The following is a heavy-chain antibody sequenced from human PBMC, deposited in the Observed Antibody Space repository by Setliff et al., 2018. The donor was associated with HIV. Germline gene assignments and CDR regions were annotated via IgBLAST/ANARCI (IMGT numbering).Heavy chain of an antibody. Sequence: VQVSCKASGGTFSRHAFSWVRQAPGQGLEWMGGIIPTFDTANYAQKFQGRVTITADKSTNTVYMELNSLRSEDTAMYYCARGVHSGGSGWYNWYFDLWGRGTLVTVSS. CDR3: ARGVHSGGSGWYNWYFDL. J-gene: IGHJ2*01. CDR1: GGTFSRHA. D-gene: IGHD6-19*01. V-gene: IGHV1-69*13. CDR2: IIPTFDTA.